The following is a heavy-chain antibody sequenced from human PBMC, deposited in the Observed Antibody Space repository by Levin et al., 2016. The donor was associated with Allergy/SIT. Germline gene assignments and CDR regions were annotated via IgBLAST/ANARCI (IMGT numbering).Heavy chain of an antibody. D-gene: IGHD2-2*03. J-gene: IGHJ6*02. V-gene: IGHV1-69*04. CDR3: ARQTRTPGYDSFYNPMDV. Sequence: SVKVSCKASGVTFSNSAINWVRQAPRQGLEWMGRIIPMDGTEDYAQKFQGRVKITADKFTTTAYMEVSSLRSEDTAMYYCARQTRTPGYDSFYNPMDVWGQGTTVIVSS. CDR1: GVTFSNSA. CDR2: IIPMDGTE.